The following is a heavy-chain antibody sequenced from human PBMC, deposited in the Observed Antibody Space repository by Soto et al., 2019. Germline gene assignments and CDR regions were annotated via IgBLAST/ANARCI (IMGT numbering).Heavy chain of an antibody. J-gene: IGHJ4*02. CDR1: GFSFSASW. Sequence: EVLLAESGGHVVQPGGSLRLSCVVSGFSFSASWMNWVRQAPGKGLEWGANIRQDGGVKYYADSVKGRFTISRDKAKNSLYLQMNALRAEDTAMYHCGGSDHADYGGQGTLVTVSS. CDR2: IRQDGGVK. V-gene: IGHV3-7*01. CDR3: GGSDHADY. D-gene: IGHD3-16*01.